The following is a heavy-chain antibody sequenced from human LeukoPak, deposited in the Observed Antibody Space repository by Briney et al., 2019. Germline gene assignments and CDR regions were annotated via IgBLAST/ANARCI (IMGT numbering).Heavy chain of an antibody. CDR1: GYTFTSYD. CDR3: TRGSIALPYNWFDP. V-gene: IGHV1-8*01. D-gene: IGHD2-8*02. Sequence: ASVKVSCKASGYTFTSYDINWVRQATGQGLEWMGWMNPNSGNTGYAQKFQDRVIMTRDTSISTVYMQLRSLRSEDTAVYFRTRGSIALPYNWFDPWGQGTRVTVSS. J-gene: IGHJ5*02. CDR2: MNPNSGNT.